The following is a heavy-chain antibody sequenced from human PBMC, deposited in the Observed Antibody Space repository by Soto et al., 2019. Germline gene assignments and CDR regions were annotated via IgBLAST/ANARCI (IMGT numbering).Heavy chain of an antibody. J-gene: IGHJ5*02. CDR3: ARALSVDFWSGYENNWFDP. CDR2: ISPYNDNT. CDR1: GYTFANYG. V-gene: IGHV1-18*01. Sequence: ASVKVSCKASGYTFANYGISWVRQAPGQGLEWMGWISPYNDNTNYAQKLQGRVTMTTDTSTSTAYMELRSLRSDDTAVYYCARALSVDFWSGYENNWFDPWGQGTLVTVSS. D-gene: IGHD3-3*01.